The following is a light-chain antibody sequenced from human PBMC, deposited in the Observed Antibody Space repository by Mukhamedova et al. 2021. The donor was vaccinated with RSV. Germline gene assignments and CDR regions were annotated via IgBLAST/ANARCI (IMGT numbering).Light chain of an antibody. V-gene: IGKV2-28*01. J-gene: IGKJ4*01. CDR3: MQALT. Sequence: ASGVPDRFSGSGSGTDFTLKISRVEAEDVGVYYCMQALTFVGGTKVEIK.